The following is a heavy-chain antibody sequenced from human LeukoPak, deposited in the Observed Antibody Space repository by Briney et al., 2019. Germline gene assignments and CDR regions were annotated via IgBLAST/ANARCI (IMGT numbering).Heavy chain of an antibody. D-gene: IGHD4-17*01. Sequence: SETLSLTCTVSGXSITGYYWSWLRQPPGKGLEWIGYIRYSGSTKYNPSLDSRVTMSVDTSRNHFSLKLSSVTAADTAVYYCAGEQRTISTVTDYWGQGTLVTVSS. J-gene: IGHJ4*02. CDR1: GXSITGYY. CDR3: AGEQRTISTVTDY. V-gene: IGHV4-59*08. CDR2: IRYSGST.